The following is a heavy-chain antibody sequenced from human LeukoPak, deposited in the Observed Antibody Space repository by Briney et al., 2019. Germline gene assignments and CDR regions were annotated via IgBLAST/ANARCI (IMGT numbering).Heavy chain of an antibody. CDR1: GGSISSYY. D-gene: IGHD3-22*01. V-gene: IGHV4-59*01. J-gene: IGHJ5*02. Sequence: SETLSLTCTVSGGSISSYYWSWIRQPPGKGLEWIGYIYYSGSTNYNPSLKSRVTISVDTSKNQFSLKLSSVTAADTAVYYCARDPHYYDTWGQGTLVTVSS. CDR3: ARDPHYYDT. CDR2: IYYSGST.